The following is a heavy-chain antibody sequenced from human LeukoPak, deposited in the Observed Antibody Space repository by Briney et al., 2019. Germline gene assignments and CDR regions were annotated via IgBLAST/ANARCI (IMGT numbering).Heavy chain of an antibody. J-gene: IGHJ4*02. CDR2: IYSGGST. CDR1: GFTVSSNY. D-gene: IGHD6-19*01. Sequence: GGSLRLSCAASGFTVSSNYMSWVRQAPGKGLEWVSVIYSGGSTYYADSVKGRFTISRDNSKNTLYLQMNSLRAEDTAVYYCARDYSSGWDQPAYFDYWGQGTLVTVSS. CDR3: ARDYSSGWDQPAYFDY. V-gene: IGHV3-66*01.